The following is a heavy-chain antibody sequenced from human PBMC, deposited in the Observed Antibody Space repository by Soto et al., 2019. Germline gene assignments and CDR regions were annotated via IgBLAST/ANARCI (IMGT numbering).Heavy chain of an antibody. CDR2: ISGRGAGT. J-gene: IGHJ4*02. V-gene: IGHV3-23*01. CDR1: GFTVTTYA. CDR3: AKEALTVAGNNFDS. D-gene: IGHD6-19*01. Sequence: EIELLESGGGLVEPGGSQSLSCAASGFTVTTYARGRVRQAPGKGLEWYSPISGRGAGTFYEDSVKGRFTISRDNAKKMVYLQITGPRADDTAVYYCAKEALTVAGNNFDSWGQGTLVTVSS.